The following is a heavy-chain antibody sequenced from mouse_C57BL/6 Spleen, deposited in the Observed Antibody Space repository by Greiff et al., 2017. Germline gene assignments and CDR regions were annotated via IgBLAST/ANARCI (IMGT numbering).Heavy chain of an antibody. V-gene: IGHV1-64*01. CDR2: IHPNSGST. J-gene: IGHJ4*01. CDR3: ASIYYSNFYAMDY. Sequence: QVQLKQPGAELVKPGASVKLSCKASGYTFTSYWMHWVKQRPGQGLEWIGMIHPNSGSTNYNEKFKSKATLTVDKSSSTAYMQLSSLTSEDSAVYYCASIYYSNFYAMDYWGQGTSVTVSS. D-gene: IGHD2-5*01. CDR1: GYTFTSYW.